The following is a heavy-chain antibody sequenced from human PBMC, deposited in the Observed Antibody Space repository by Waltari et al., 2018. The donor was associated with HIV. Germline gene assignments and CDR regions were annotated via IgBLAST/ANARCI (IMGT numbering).Heavy chain of an antibody. CDR2: IFLEDDK. V-gene: IGHV2-5*02. CDR1: GFSLSTRGVG. Sequence: QITLKESGPTLVKPTQTLTLTCTFPGFSLSTRGVGVGLIRQHPGKALEWLALIFLEDDKRYSPSLNSGLTITKATPNNQVGLTLTNMDPVDTATYYRAHRLRDFPLDWYFDIWGRGTLVTVSS. CDR3: AHRLRDFPLDWYFDI. J-gene: IGHJ2*01.